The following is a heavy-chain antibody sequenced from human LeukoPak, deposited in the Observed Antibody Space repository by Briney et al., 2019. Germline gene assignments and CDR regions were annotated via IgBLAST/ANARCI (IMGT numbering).Heavy chain of an antibody. CDR1: GYTFTGYH. D-gene: IGHD5-18*01. V-gene: IGHV1-2*06. CDR3: ARIGKGGDSYGGGGVDY. J-gene: IGHJ4*02. CDR2: INPNSGGT. Sequence: ASVKVSCKASGYTFTGYHMHWVRQAPGQGLEWMGRINPNSGGTNYAQKFQGRVTMTRDTSISTAYMELSRLRSDDTAVYYCARIGKGGDSYGGGGVDYWGQGTLVTVSS.